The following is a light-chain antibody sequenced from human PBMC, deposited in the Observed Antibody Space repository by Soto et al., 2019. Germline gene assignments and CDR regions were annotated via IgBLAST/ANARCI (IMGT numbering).Light chain of an antibody. Sequence: EIVLPQSPDTLSLSPGERATLSCSASESVTSSHLAWYQQKRGQAPRLLIYGASSRATDIPDRFSGSGSGTDFTLTISRLEPEAFAVYYCQHYGSSSNTFGQGTRLEIK. CDR2: GAS. V-gene: IGKV3-20*01. CDR1: ESVTSSH. CDR3: QHYGSSSNT. J-gene: IGKJ5*01.